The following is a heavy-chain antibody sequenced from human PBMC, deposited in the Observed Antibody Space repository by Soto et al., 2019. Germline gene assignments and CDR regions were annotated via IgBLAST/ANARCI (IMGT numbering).Heavy chain of an antibody. J-gene: IGHJ5*02. D-gene: IGHD2-2*01. V-gene: IGHV4-31*03. CDR2: IYYSGST. Sequence: PSETLSLTCTVSGGSISSGGYYWSWIRQHPGKGLEWIGYIYYSGSTYYNPSLKSRVTISVDTSKNQFSLKLSSVTAADTAVYYCARVGVYCSSTSCSGAWFDPWGQGTLVTV. CDR3: ARVGVYCSSTSCSGAWFDP. CDR1: GGSISSGGYY.